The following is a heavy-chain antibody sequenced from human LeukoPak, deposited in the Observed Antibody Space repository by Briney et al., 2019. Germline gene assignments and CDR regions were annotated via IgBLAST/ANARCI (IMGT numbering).Heavy chain of an antibody. V-gene: IGHV1-8*02. CDR3: ARYRYSGYDFYYGMDV. Sequence: ASVKVSCKASGYTFTSYGINWVRQATGQGLEWMGWMNPNSGNTGYAQKFQGRVTMTRNTSISTAYMELSSLRSEDTAVYYCARYRYSGYDFYYGMDVWGQGTTVTVSS. CDR2: MNPNSGNT. D-gene: IGHD5-12*01. J-gene: IGHJ6*02. CDR1: GYTFTSYG.